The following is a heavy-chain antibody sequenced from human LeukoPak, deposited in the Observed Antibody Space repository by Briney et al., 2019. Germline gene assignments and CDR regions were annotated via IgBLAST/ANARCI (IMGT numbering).Heavy chain of an antibody. CDR1: GFTFSSYAM. D-gene: IGHD6-19*01. CDR3: AYSSGWYRIDY. CDR2: THHSGTT. Sequence: GSLRLSCAASGFTFSSYAMSWVRQPPGKGLEWIGETHHSGTTNYNPSLRSRVTVSLDKSKNQFSLELNSLTAADTAVYYCAYSSGWYRIDYWGQGTLVTVSS. V-gene: IGHV4-4*02. J-gene: IGHJ4*02.